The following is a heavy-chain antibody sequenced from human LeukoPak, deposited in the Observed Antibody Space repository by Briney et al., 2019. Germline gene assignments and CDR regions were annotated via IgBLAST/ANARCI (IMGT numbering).Heavy chain of an antibody. CDR1: GGTFSSYA. Sequence: SVKVSCKASGGTFSSYAISWVRQAPGQGLEWMGGIIPIFGTANYAQKFQGRVTITADESTSTAYMELSSLRSEDTAVYYCAGTICSSTSCYDAFDIWGQGTMVTVSS. V-gene: IGHV1-69*13. CDR3: AGTICSSTSCYDAFDI. J-gene: IGHJ3*02. D-gene: IGHD2-2*01. CDR2: IIPIFGTA.